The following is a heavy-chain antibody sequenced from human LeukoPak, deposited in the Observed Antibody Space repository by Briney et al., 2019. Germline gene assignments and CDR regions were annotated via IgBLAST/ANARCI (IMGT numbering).Heavy chain of an antibody. CDR1: SASISSFY. CDR3: VRVRAGVYYYDSSGRFDY. CDR2: IYYSGST. V-gene: IGHV4-59*01. D-gene: IGHD3-22*01. J-gene: IGHJ4*02. Sequence: PSETLSLTCTVSSASISSFYWSWIRQPPGKGLEWIGYIYYSGSTNYNPSLKSRVTISVDTSKNQFSLKLSSVTAADTAVYYCVRVRAGVYYYDSSGRFDYWGQGTLVTVSS.